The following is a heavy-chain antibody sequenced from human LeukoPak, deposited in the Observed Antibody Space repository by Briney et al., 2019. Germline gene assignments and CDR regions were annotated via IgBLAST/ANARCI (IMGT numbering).Heavy chain of an antibody. CDR3: ARGEQPELDY. Sequence: ASVKVSCKASGYTFTSYYMHWVRQAPGLGLEWMGIINPSGSSTSYAQKFQGRVTMTRDTSTTTVYMELSSLRSEDTAVYYCARGEQPELDYWGQGTLVTVSS. V-gene: IGHV1-46*01. J-gene: IGHJ4*02. CDR2: INPSGSST. D-gene: IGHD3-16*01. CDR1: GYTFTSYY.